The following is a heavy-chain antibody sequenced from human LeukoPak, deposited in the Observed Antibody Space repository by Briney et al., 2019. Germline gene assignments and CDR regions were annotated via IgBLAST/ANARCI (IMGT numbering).Heavy chain of an antibody. D-gene: IGHD5-18*01. CDR2: IYHSGST. J-gene: IGHJ4*02. CDR3: ARFFAGYSLAGFDY. Sequence: PSETLSLTCTVSGYSISSGYYWGWIRQPPGKGLEWIGSIYHSGSTYYNPSLKSRVTISVDTSKNQFSLKLSSVTAADTAVYYCARFFAGYSLAGFDYWGQGTLVTVSS. CDR1: GYSISSGYY. V-gene: IGHV4-38-2*02.